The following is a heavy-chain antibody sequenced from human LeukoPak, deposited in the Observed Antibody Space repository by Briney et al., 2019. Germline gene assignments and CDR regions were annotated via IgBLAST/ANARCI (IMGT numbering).Heavy chain of an antibody. CDR1: GFTFSSYA. CDR2: ISGTGFST. J-gene: IGHJ4*02. D-gene: IGHD2-15*01. Sequence: PGGSLRLSCAASGFTFSSYAMSWVRQAPGKGLEWVSVISGTGFSTFYADSVKGRFTLSRDNSKNTLYLQMNSLRAEDTAVYYCAKGETSGGTCYSPLDYWGQGTLVTVSS. V-gene: IGHV3-23*01. CDR3: AKGETSGGTCYSPLDY.